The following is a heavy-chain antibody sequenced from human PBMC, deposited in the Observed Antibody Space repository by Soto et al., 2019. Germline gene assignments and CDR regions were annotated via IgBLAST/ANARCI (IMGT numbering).Heavy chain of an antibody. CDR3: ARAVDSDDAFDI. V-gene: IGHV4-61*01. J-gene: IGHJ3*02. CDR2: IDYSGST. D-gene: IGHD1-26*01. Sequence: QVQLQESGPGLVKPSETLSLTCTVSGGSVSSGSYYWSWIRQPPGKGLEWIGYIDYSGSTNYNPSLKSRVTISVDTSKNQFSLKLSSVTAADTAVYYCARAVDSDDAFDIWGQGTMVTVSS. CDR1: GGSVSSGSYY.